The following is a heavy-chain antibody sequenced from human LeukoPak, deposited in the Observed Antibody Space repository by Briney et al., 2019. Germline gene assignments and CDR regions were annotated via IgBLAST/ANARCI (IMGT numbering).Heavy chain of an antibody. J-gene: IGHJ4*02. CDR2: IIPILGIA. CDR3: ARQDYYDSSVLDDY. Sequence: GASVKVSCKASGGTFSSYAISWVRQAPGQGLEWMGRIIPILGIANYAQKFQGRVTITADKSTSTAYMELSSLRSEDTAVYYCARQDYYDSSVLDDYWGQGTLVTVSS. D-gene: IGHD3-22*01. CDR1: GGTFSSYA. V-gene: IGHV1-69*04.